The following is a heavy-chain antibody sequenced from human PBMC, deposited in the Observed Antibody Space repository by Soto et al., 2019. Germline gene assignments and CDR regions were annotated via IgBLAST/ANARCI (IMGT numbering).Heavy chain of an antibody. Sequence: PGGSLRLSCAASGFTFSSYEMNWVRQAPGKGLEWVSYISSSGSTIYYADSVKGRFTISRDNAKNSLYLQMNSLRAEDTAVYYCARASMVTLDAFDIWGQGTMVTVSS. J-gene: IGHJ3*02. V-gene: IGHV3-48*03. CDR3: ARASMVTLDAFDI. CDR1: GFTFSSYE. D-gene: IGHD5-18*01. CDR2: ISSSGSTI.